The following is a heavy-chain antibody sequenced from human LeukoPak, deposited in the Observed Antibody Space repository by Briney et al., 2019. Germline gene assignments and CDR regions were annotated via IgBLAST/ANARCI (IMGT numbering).Heavy chain of an antibody. Sequence: PSETLSLTCTVSGGSISSYYWSWIRQPPGKGLEWIGYIYYSGSTNYNPSLKSRVTISVDTSKNQFSLQLNSVTPEDTAVYYCARDSGYYYDSSGYYPFDYWGQGTLVTVSS. CDR3: ARDSGYYYDSSGYYPFDY. CDR2: IYYSGST. J-gene: IGHJ4*02. V-gene: IGHV4-59*12. D-gene: IGHD3-22*01. CDR1: GGSISSYY.